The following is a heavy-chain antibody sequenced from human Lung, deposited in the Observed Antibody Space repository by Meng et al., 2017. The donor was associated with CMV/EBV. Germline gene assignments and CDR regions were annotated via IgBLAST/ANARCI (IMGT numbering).Heavy chain of an antibody. D-gene: IGHD6-13*01. CDR2: INPNSGGT. CDR1: GYTFTDYY. CDR3: ARELEQQLSGMDV. Sequence: ASVKVSCKASGYTFTDYYIHWVRQAPGQGLEWMGWINPNSGGTNYALKFQGRVTMTRDTSINTAYMELSRLRSDDTAVYYCARELEQQLSGMDVWGQGTTVTVSS. J-gene: IGHJ6*02. V-gene: IGHV1-2*02.